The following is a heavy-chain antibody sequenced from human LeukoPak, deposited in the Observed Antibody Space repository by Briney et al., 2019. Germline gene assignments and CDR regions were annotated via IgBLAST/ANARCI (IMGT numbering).Heavy chain of an antibody. Sequence: PSQTLSLTCTVSGGSISSGDYYWSWIRQPPGKGLEWIGYIYYSGSTYYNPSLKSRVTISVDTSKNQFSLKLSSVTAADTAVYYCARDATGGYSGYGFNWFDPWGQGTLVTVSS. D-gene: IGHD5-12*01. J-gene: IGHJ5*02. CDR1: GGSISSGDYY. V-gene: IGHV4-30-4*01. CDR3: ARDATGGYSGYGFNWFDP. CDR2: IYYSGST.